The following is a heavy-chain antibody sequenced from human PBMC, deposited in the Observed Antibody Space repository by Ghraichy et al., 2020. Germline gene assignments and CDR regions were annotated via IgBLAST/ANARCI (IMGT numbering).Heavy chain of an antibody. J-gene: IGHJ2*01. CDR3: ARYVTVNWYFDL. Sequence: SETLSLTCAVYGGSFSGYYWSWIRQPPWKGLEWIGEINHSGSTNYNPSLKSRVTMSVDTSKNKFSLRLRSVTAADTAVYYCARYVTVNWYFDLWGRGTLVTVSS. V-gene: IGHV4-34*01. CDR1: GGSFSGYY. CDR2: INHSGST. D-gene: IGHD4-17*01.